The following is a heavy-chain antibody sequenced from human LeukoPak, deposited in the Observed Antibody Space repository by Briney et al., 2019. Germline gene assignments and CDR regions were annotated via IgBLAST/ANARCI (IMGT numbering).Heavy chain of an antibody. CDR1: GFTFSSYW. CDR2: INQDGSVK. V-gene: IGHV3-7*01. CDR3: AKDKNWNVCDY. Sequence: GDSLRLSCAVSGFTFSSYWMIWFRQAPGKGLEWVAHINQDGSVKNYVDSVKGRFTISRDNANNFLYLQMNGLRAEDTAVYYCAKDKNWNVCDYWGRGTLVTVSS. J-gene: IGHJ4*02. D-gene: IGHD1-1*01.